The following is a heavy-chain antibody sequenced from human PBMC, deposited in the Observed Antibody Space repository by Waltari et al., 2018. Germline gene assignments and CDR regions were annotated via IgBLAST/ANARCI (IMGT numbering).Heavy chain of an antibody. V-gene: IGHV1-69*04. CDR3: ARDNSGYDFDHWLWFDP. J-gene: IGHJ5*02. Sequence: QVQLVQSGAEVKKPGSSVKVSCKASGGTFSSYAISWVRQAPGQGLEWMGRIIPSRGIANYAQKFQGRVTITADKSTSTAYMELSSLRSEDTAVYYCARDNSGYDFDHWLWFDPWGQGTLVTVSS. CDR1: GGTFSSYA. D-gene: IGHD5-12*01. CDR2: IIPSRGIA.